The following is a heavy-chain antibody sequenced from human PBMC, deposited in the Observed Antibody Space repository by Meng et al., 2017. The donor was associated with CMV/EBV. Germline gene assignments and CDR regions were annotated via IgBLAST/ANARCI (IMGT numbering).Heavy chain of an antibody. V-gene: IGHV4-38-2*02. J-gene: IGHJ3*02. CDR2: IYHGGST. Sequence: SETLSLTCTVSAYSLTSGYYWGWIRQPPGKGLEWSGSIYHGGSTYYNPSLKSRLTISVDTSKNQFSLKLSSVTAADTAVYYCARETNPYYDFLSGYAGVDAFDIWGQGTMVTVSS. CDR1: AYSLTSGYY. CDR3: ARETNPYYDFLSGYAGVDAFDI. D-gene: IGHD3-3*01.